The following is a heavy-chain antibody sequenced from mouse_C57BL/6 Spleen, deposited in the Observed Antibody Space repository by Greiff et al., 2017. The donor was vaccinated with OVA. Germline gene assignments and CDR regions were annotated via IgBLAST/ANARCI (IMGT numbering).Heavy chain of an antibody. J-gene: IGHJ4*01. Sequence: EVQLQQSVAELVRPGASVKLSCTASGFNIKNTYMHWVKQRPEQGLEWIGRIAPANGNTKYAPKFQGKATITADTSSNTAYLQLSRLTSEDTAIYYWAREGRWTYYAKDYWGHEPTVTVSS. V-gene: IGHV14-3*01. D-gene: IGHD1-1*02. CDR2: IAPANGNT. CDR3: AREGRWTYYAKDY. CDR1: GFNIKNTY.